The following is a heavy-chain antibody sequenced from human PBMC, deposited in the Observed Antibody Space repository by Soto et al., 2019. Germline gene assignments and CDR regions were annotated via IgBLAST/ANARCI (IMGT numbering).Heavy chain of an antibody. V-gene: IGHV3-53*04. CDR2: IYSGGST. CDR3: ARETFDYGDSHYYYYYMDV. D-gene: IGHD4-17*01. Sequence: GGSLRLSCAASGFTVSSNYMSWVRQAPGKGLEWVSVIYSGGSTYYADSVKGRFTISRHNSKNTLYLQMNSLRAEDTAVYYCARETFDYGDSHYYYYYMDVWGKGT. J-gene: IGHJ6*03. CDR1: GFTVSSNY.